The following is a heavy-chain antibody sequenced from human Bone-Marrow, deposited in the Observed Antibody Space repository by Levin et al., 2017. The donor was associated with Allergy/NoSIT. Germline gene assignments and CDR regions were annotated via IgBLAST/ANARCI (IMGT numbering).Heavy chain of an antibody. V-gene: IGHV3-23*01. CDR1: GFAFSTYA. D-gene: IGHD2-21*02. Sequence: LTGGSLRLSCAASGFAFSTYAMAWVRQAPGKGLEWVSAISGGGSTTFYADSVKGRFLISRDNSQNAVFLQMDSLRADDTAVYYCAKGEWVTHRDGAFDVWGQGTKVTVSS. CDR3: AKGEWVTHRDGAFDV. J-gene: IGHJ3*01. CDR2: ISGGGSTT.